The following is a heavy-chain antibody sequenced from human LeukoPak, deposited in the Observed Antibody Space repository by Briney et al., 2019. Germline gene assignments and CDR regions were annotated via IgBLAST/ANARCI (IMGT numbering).Heavy chain of an antibody. CDR3: ARAYGDPQTYFDY. Sequence: GRSLRLSCAASGFTFSSYGMHWVRQAPGKGLEWVAVISYDGSNKYYADSVKGRFTISRDNAKNTLYLQMNSLRAEDTAVYYCARAYGDPQTYFDYWGQGTLVTVSS. CDR1: GFTFSSYG. J-gene: IGHJ4*02. V-gene: IGHV3-30*03. CDR2: ISYDGSNK. D-gene: IGHD4-17*01.